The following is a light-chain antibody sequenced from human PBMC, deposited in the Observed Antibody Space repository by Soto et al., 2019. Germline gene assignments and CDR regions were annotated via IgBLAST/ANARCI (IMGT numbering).Light chain of an antibody. V-gene: IGKV4-1*01. J-gene: IGKJ1*01. CDR2: WAS. CDR1: QSVLYSSNNKNY. Sequence: DIVMTQSPDSLAVSLGERATINCKSSQSVLYSSNNKNYLAWYQQKPGQPPTLLIYWASTRESGVPDRFSGIGSCTDFTLTISSLQAEDVAVYYCQQYYTTPRTFGQGTKVEIK. CDR3: QQYYTTPRT.